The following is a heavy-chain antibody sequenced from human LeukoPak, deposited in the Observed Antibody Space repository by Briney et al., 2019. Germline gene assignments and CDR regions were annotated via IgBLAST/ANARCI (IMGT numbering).Heavy chain of an antibody. CDR3: AKDQYSSSLDY. D-gene: IGHD6-13*01. CDR2: IWYDGSNK. J-gene: IGHJ4*02. CDR1: GFTFSSYG. V-gene: IGHV3-33*06. Sequence: GGSLRLSCVASGFTFSSYGMHWVRPAPGKGLEWVAVIWYDGSNKYYADSVKGRFTISRDNSKNTLYLQMNSLRAEDTAVYYCAKDQYSSSLDYWGQGTLVTVSS.